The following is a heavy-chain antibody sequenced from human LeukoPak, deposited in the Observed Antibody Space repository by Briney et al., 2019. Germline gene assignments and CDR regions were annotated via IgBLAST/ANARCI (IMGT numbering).Heavy chain of an antibody. CDR2: IAGHNDYR. D-gene: IGHD3-10*01. Sequence: GGSLRLSCTGSGFTFSDYAMAWVRQAPGKGLEWVSSIAGHNDYRYSADSLRGRFTISRYNAENSLYLQMNSLRPEDTAFYYCARQSSLVGVDAFDLWGQGTMVTVSS. CDR1: GFTFSDYA. CDR3: ARQSSLVGVDAFDL. V-gene: IGHV3-21*01. J-gene: IGHJ3*01.